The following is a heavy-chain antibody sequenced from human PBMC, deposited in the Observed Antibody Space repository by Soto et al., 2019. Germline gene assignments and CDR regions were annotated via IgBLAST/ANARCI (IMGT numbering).Heavy chain of an antibody. CDR2: IIPIFGTA. J-gene: IGHJ6*02. V-gene: IGHV1-69*01. D-gene: IGHD6-13*01. CDR3: ARDPTDVIAAAGRDYYYGMDV. Sequence: KVSCKASGGTFSSYAISWVRQAPGQGFEWMGGIIPIFGTANYAQKFQGRVTITADESTSTAYMELSSLRSEDTAVYYCARDPTDVIAAAGRDYYYGMDVWGHGTTVTVSS. CDR1: GGTFSSYA.